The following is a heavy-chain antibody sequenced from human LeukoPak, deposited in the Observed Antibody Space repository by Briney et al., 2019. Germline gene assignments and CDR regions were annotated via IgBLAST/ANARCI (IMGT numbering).Heavy chain of an antibody. D-gene: IGHD4-11*01. V-gene: IGHV3-7*04. CDR3: VRVTTGSDYMDV. CDR1: GFTFSSYW. J-gene: IGHJ6*03. Sequence: PGGSLRLSCAASGFTFSSYWMSRVRQAPGKGLEWVANIKQEGTEKYYVGSVKGRFTISRDNAKNSLYLQMNSLRAEDTAIYYCVRVTTGSDYMDVWGNGTTVTVSS. CDR2: IKQEGTEK.